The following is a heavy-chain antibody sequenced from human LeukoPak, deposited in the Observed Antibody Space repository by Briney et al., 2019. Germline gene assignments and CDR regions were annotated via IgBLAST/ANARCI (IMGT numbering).Heavy chain of an antibody. CDR2: IYYSGST. J-gene: IGHJ3*02. CDR3: ARIYGDRAFDI. D-gene: IGHD4-17*01. Sequence: PSETLSLTCTVSGGSISTYYWSWIRQPPGKGLEWIGNIYYSGSTNYNPSLKSRVTISVDTSKNQFSLKLSSVTAADAAVYYCARIYGDRAFDIWGQGTMVTVSS. V-gene: IGHV4-59*08. CDR1: GGSISTYY.